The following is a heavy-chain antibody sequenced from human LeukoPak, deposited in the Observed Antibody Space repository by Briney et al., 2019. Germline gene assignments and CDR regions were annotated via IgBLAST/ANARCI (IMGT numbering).Heavy chain of an antibody. D-gene: IGHD3-10*01. CDR3: ARVYGSGSYTSPSNWFDP. Sequence: SETLSLTCTVSGGSIISARYYWGWIRQPPGKGLEWIGSIYYSGSIYYNPSLKSRVTISIDTSKNQFSLKLSSVTAADTAVYYCARVYGSGSYTSPSNWFDPWGQGTLVTVSS. CDR1: GGSIISARYY. J-gene: IGHJ5*02. V-gene: IGHV4-39*07. CDR2: IYYSGSI.